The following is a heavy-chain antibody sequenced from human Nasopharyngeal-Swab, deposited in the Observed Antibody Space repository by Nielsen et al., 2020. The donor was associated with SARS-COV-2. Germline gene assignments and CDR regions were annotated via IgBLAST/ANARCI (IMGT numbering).Heavy chain of an antibody. J-gene: IGHJ4*02. CDR1: GYTFTSYD. Sequence: ASVKVSCKASGYTFTSYDINWVRQATGQGLEWMGWMNPNSGNTGYAQKFQGRVTMTRNTSISTAYMELSSLRSEDTAVYYCARDSIAAAGFDYWGQGTLVTVSS. CDR2: MNPNSGNT. V-gene: IGHV1-8*01. CDR3: ARDSIAAAGFDY. D-gene: IGHD6-13*01.